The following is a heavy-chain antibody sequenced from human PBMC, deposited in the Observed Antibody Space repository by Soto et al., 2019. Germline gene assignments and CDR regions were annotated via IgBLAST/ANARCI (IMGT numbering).Heavy chain of an antibody. J-gene: IGHJ4*02. D-gene: IGHD4-17*01. Sequence: SETLSLTCTVSGGSISSGGYYWTWIRQPPGKGLEWIGYISHSGNTYYNSSLKSRITISVDTSKNQFSLKLSSVTAADTAVYYCARETYGDYVGYFDHWAPGTLVTVSS. V-gene: IGHV4-30-4*01. CDR1: GGSISSGGYY. CDR2: ISHSGNT. CDR3: ARETYGDYVGYFDH.